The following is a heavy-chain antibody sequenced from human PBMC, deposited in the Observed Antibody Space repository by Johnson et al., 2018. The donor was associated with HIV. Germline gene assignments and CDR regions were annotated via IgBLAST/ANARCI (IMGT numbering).Heavy chain of an antibody. D-gene: IGHD2-21*01. CDR3: VCLRVSLSAFDI. Sequence: MLLVESGGGLVQPGGSLRLSCAASGFTFSSYWMSWVRQAPGKGLEWVANIKQDGSEKYYVDSVKGRFTISRDNAKNSLYLQMNSLRAEDTAVYYCVCLRVSLSAFDIWGQGTMVTVAS. J-gene: IGHJ3*02. CDR2: IKQDGSEK. CDR1: GFTFSSYW. V-gene: IGHV3-7*01.